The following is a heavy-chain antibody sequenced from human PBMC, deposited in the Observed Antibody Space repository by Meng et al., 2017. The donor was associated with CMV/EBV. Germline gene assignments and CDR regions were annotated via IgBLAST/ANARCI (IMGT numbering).Heavy chain of an antibody. CDR2: INHSGST. Sequence: SETLSLTCAVYGGSFSGYYWSWIRQPPGQGLEWIGEINHSGSTNYNPSLTSRVTISVNTSKNQFSLKLSSVTAADTAVYYCARAFYDFWSGYSSFDPWGQGTLVTVSS. CDR1: GGSFSGYY. V-gene: IGHV4-34*01. CDR3: ARAFYDFWSGYSSFDP. J-gene: IGHJ5*02. D-gene: IGHD3-3*01.